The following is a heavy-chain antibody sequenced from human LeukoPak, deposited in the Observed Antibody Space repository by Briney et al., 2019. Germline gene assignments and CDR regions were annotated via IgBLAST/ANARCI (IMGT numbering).Heavy chain of an antibody. V-gene: IGHV4-59*01. CDR2: IYYIGST. J-gene: IGHJ5*02. CDR3: ARQRFGELLYPNWFDP. CDR1: GGSISSYY. D-gene: IGHD3-10*01. Sequence: PSETLSLTCTVSGGSISSYYWSWLRQPPGKGLDWIGYIYYIGSTNYNPSLKNRVTISVDTSKNQFSLKLSSVTAADTAVYYCARQRFGELLYPNWFDPWGQGTLVTVSS.